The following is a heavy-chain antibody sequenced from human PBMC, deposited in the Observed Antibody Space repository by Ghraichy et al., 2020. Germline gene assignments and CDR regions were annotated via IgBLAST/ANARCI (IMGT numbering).Heavy chain of an antibody. CDR2: INHSGST. CDR3: SSWYQKSTPLDYYYYGMDV. J-gene: IGHJ6*02. Sequence: SETLSLTCAVYGGSFSGYYWSWIRQPPGKGLEWIGEINHSGSTNYNPSLKSRVTISVDTSKNQFSLKLSSVTAADTAVYYCSSWYQKSTPLDYYYYGMDVWGQGTTVTVSS. D-gene: IGHD6-13*01. V-gene: IGHV4-34*01. CDR1: GGSFSGYY.